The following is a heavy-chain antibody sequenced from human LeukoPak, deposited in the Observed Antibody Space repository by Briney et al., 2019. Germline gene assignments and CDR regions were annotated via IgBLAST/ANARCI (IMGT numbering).Heavy chain of an antibody. Sequence: SETLSLTCAVYGGSFSGYSWSWIRQPPGKGLEWIGYIYHSGSTYYNPSLKSRVTISVDRSKNQFSLKLSSVTAADTAVYYCARGKMATITDYYYYYYGMDVWGQGTTVTVSS. J-gene: IGHJ6*02. CDR2: IYHSGST. D-gene: IGHD5-24*01. CDR3: ARGKMATITDYYYYYYGMDV. CDR1: GGSFSGYS. V-gene: IGHV4-30-2*01.